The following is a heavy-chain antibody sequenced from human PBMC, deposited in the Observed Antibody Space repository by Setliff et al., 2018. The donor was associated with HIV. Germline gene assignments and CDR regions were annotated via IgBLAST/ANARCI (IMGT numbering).Heavy chain of an antibody. CDR3: ARDWGGFTMIGHAFDI. J-gene: IGHJ3*02. D-gene: IGHD3-22*01. CDR1: GDTFSSYA. CDR2: IIPVLGLS. V-gene: IGHV1-69*10. Sequence: SVKVSCKASGDTFSSYAISWVRQAPGQGLEWMGGIIPVLGLSYYAQNFQGRVTITRDTSASTAYMELSSLRSEDTAVYYCARDWGGFTMIGHAFDIWGQGTMVTVSS.